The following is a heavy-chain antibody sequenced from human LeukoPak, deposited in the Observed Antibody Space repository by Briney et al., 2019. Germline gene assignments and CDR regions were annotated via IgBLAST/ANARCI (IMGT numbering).Heavy chain of an antibody. CDR2: SEGDDSTT. D-gene: IGHD3-16*01. V-gene: IGHV3-74*03. CDR3: ANLDWLDP. Sequence: GGSLRLSCAASGFTIGRYWMHWVRQAPGKGLVWVSRSEGDDSTTTYADSVKGRFTVSRDTAKNTLYLQMNSLRVEDTAVYYCANLDWLDPWGQGTLVTVPP. CDR1: GFTIGRYW. J-gene: IGHJ5*02.